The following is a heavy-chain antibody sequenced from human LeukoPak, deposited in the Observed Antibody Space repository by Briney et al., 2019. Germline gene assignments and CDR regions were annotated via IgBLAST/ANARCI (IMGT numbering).Heavy chain of an antibody. J-gene: IGHJ5*02. CDR3: ARLLGRGNYYDSSGYYEP. CDR2: INPNSGGT. Sequence: ASVKVSCKASGYTFTGYYMHWVRQAPGQRLEWMGWINPNSGGTNYAQKFQGRVTMTRDTSISTAYMELSRLRSDDTAVYYCARLLGRGNYYDSSGYYEPWGQGTLVTVSS. D-gene: IGHD3-22*01. CDR1: GYTFTGYY. V-gene: IGHV1-2*02.